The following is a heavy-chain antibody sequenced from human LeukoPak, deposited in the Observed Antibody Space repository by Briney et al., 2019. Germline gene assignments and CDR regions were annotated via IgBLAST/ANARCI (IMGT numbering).Heavy chain of an antibody. Sequence: QSGRSLRLSCAASGFTFSSYAMHWVRQAPGKGLEWVAVISYDGSNKYYADSVKGRFTISRDNSKDTLYLQMNSLRAEDTAVYYCARVRPDLLWFGELLSYGMDVWGQGTTVTVSS. J-gene: IGHJ6*02. CDR2: ISYDGSNK. CDR3: ARVRPDLLWFGELLSYGMDV. CDR1: GFTFSSYA. V-gene: IGHV3-30*14. D-gene: IGHD3-10*01.